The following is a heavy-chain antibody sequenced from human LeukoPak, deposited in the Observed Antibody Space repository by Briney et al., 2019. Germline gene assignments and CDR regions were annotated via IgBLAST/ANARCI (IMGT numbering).Heavy chain of an antibody. D-gene: IGHD1-26*01. CDR3: ANVADPVGATTFDY. CDR1: GFTFRSYA. V-gene: IGHV3-23*01. J-gene: IGHJ4*02. Sequence: GGSLRLSCAASGFTFRSYAVSWVRQAPGKGLEWVSVISGGGGSTYYADSVKGRFTISRDNSKNTLYLQMNSLRAEDTAVYYCANVADPVGATTFDYWGQGTLVTVSS. CDR2: ISGGGGST.